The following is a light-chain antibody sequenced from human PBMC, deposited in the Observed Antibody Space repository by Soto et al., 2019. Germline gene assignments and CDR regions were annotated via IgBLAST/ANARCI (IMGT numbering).Light chain of an antibody. J-gene: IGLJ3*02. CDR1: SSNIGSNT. CDR2: SIN. Sequence: QAVVTQPPSASGTPGQRVTISCSGSSSNIGSNTVSWYQQLPGTAPKLLIYSINQRPSGVPDRFSGSKSGTSASLAITGLQYDDEADYYCSTWDDSLNNWLFGGGTKVTVL. V-gene: IGLV1-44*01. CDR3: STWDDSLNNWL.